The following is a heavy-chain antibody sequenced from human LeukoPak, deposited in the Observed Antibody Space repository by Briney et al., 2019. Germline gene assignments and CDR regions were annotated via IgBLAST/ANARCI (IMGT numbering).Heavy chain of an antibody. J-gene: IGHJ4*02. D-gene: IGHD3-3*01. V-gene: IGHV4-4*07. CDR2: IYTSGTT. Sequence: PSETLSLTCRVSGGSISNFYWSWLRQPAGKGREWIGRIYTSGTTNYNPSLKSRVTMSVDTSKNQISLRLSSVTAADTAVYYCARGGTIFGVLTHWGQGTLATVSS. CDR3: ARGGTIFGVLTH. CDR1: GGSISNFY.